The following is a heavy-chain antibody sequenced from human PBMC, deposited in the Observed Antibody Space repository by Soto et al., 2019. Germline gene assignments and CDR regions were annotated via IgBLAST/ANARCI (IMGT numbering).Heavy chain of an antibody. CDR3: ARFRRYSGYPDD. J-gene: IGHJ4*02. V-gene: IGHV3-7*01. CDR1: GFTFSSYW. Sequence: HPGGSLRLSCAAPGFTFSSYWMSWVRQAPGKGLEWVANIKQDGSEKYYVDSVKGRFTISRDNAKNSLYLQMNSLRAEDTAVYYCARFRRYSGYPDDWGQGALVTVSS. D-gene: IGHD5-12*01. CDR2: IKQDGSEK.